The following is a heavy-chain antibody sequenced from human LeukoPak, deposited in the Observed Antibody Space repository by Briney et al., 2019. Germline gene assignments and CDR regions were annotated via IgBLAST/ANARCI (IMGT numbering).Heavy chain of an antibody. CDR2: ISSSSSYI. V-gene: IGHV3-21*01. Sequence: GGSLRLSCAASGFTFNSHEMNWVRQAPGKGLEWVSSISSSSSYIYYADSVKGRFTISRDNAKNSLYLQMNSLRAEDTAVYYCARGSRVQDCSSTSCYAVDSPYFDYWGQGTPVTVSS. D-gene: IGHD2-2*01. CDR3: ARGSRVQDCSSTSCYAVDSPYFDY. CDR1: GFTFNSHE. J-gene: IGHJ4*02.